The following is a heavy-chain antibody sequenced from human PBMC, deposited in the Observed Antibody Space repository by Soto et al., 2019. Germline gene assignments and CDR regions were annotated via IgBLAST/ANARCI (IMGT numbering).Heavy chain of an antibody. Sequence: PGGSLRLSCAASGFTFTTYAMSWVRQAPGKGLDWVSAISGVGGNTYYADSVKGRFTISRDTSKNTLYLQMNSLRVEDTAVYYCEKVNWNDDSFDYWGQGTLVTVSS. J-gene: IGHJ4*02. CDR2: ISGVGGNT. D-gene: IGHD1-1*01. CDR3: EKVNWNDDSFDY. CDR1: GFTFTTYA. V-gene: IGHV3-23*01.